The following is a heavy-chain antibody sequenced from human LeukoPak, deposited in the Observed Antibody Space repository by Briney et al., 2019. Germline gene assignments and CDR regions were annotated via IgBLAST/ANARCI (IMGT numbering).Heavy chain of an antibody. CDR3: ARGFFPAYYFDY. CDR2: INPNSGGT. J-gene: IGHJ4*02. CDR1: GYTFTGYY. V-gene: IGHV1-2*04. Sequence: GASVKVSCKASGYTFTGYYMHWVRQAPGQGLEWMGWINPNSGGTNYAQKFQGWVTMTRDTSISTAYMELSRLRSDDRAVYYCARGFFPAYYFDYWGQGTLVTVSS. D-gene: IGHD3-3*01.